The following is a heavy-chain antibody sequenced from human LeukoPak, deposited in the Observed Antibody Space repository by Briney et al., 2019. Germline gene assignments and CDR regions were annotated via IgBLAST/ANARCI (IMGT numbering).Heavy chain of an antibody. CDR3: ARTLSSAAKNAFDI. V-gene: IGHV1-2*02. CDR1: GYTFTGYY. Sequence: WASVKVSCKASGYTFTGYYMHWVRQAPGQGLEWMGWINPNSGGTKYVQKLQGRVTMTRETSISIAYMEMSTRSSDDTAVYYCARTLSSAAKNAFDIWGQGTMVTVSS. CDR2: INPNSGGT. J-gene: IGHJ3*02. D-gene: IGHD6-6*01.